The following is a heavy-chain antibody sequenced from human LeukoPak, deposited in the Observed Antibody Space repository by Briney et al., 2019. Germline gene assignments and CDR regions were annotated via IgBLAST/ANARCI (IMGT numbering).Heavy chain of an antibody. CDR1: GFTFSTYA. CDR3: AKGDRRTAMVTCCYFDY. D-gene: IGHD5-18*01. J-gene: IGHJ4*02. V-gene: IGHV3-23*01. Sequence: GSLRLSCAASGFTFSTYAMGWVRQPPGKGLEWVSTINSGGRTHYADSVKGRFTISRDNSKNTLYLQMNSLRAEDTAVYYCAKGDRRTAMVTCCYFDYWGQGTLVTVSS. CDR2: INSGGRT.